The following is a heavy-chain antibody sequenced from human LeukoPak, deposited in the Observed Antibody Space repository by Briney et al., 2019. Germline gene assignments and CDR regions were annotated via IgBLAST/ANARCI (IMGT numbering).Heavy chain of an antibody. Sequence: GGSLRLSCAASGFAFSSFNMNWVRQAPGKGLEWVSSISTSSSYIYYADSLKGRFTISRDNAKNSLYLQMNSLRAEDTAVYYCARVLWFGELLLVSNGMDVWGQGTTVTVSS. V-gene: IGHV3-21*01. J-gene: IGHJ6*02. CDR3: ARVLWFGELLLVSNGMDV. CDR2: ISTSSSYI. CDR1: GFAFSSFN. D-gene: IGHD3-10*01.